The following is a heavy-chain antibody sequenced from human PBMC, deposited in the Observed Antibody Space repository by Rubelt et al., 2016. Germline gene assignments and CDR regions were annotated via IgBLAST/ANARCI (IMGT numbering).Heavy chain of an antibody. D-gene: IGHD1-1*01. CDR1: GYTFTNYG. CDR2: ISAYNGNT. CDR3: ATEFNNWNDVY. Sequence: QVRLVQSGAEVKKPGASVKVSCKASGYTFTNYGISWVRQAPGQGLEWMGWISAYNGNTNYAQRVQGRVTMTTDTATSTAHMELRSLGSDDTAVYYCATEFNNWNDVYWGQGTLVTVSS. V-gene: IGHV1-18*01. J-gene: IGHJ4*02.